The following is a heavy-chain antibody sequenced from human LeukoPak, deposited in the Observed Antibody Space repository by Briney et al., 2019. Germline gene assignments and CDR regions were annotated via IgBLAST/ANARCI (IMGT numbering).Heavy chain of an antibody. J-gene: IGHJ6*02. CDR2: INPNSGGT. D-gene: IGHD6-13*01. V-gene: IGHV1-2*02. CDR3: ARWCIAAAGFYYYYGMDV. Sequence: ASVKVSCKASGYIFTAYYMHWVRQAPGQGLEWMGWINPNSGGTNYAQKFQGRVTMTRDTSISTAYMELSRLRSDDTAVYYCARWCIAAAGFYYYYGMDVWGQGTTVTVSS. CDR1: GYIFTAYY.